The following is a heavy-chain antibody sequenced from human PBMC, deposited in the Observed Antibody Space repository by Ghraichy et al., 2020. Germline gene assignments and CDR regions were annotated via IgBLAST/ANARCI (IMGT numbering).Heavy chain of an antibody. J-gene: IGHJ3*02. V-gene: IGHV3-21*01. D-gene: IGHD2-15*01. Sequence: SLLLSWAAEGINFSSYSMSWVRQAPGKGLELVSSIDSSSSYIYYADSLKGRFTISRDNAKNSLYLQMNSLRAEDTGIYYCARDWGYCSGGRCYSDAFDIWGKGTMVTVSS. CDR1: GINFSSYS. CDR3: ARDWGYCSGGRCYSDAFDI. CDR2: IDSSSSYI.